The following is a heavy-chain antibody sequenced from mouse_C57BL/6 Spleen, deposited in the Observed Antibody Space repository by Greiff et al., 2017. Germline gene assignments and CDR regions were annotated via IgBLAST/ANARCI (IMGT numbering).Heavy chain of an antibody. Sequence: QVQLQQPGAELVKPGASVKLSCKASGYTFTSYWMHWVKQRPGRGLEWIGRIDPSSGGTKYNEKFKSKATLTVDKPSSTAYMQLSSLTSEDSAVYYCARFVTYYSNSAWFAYWGQGTLVTVSA. J-gene: IGHJ3*01. CDR2: IDPSSGGT. V-gene: IGHV1-72*01. D-gene: IGHD2-5*01. CDR1: GYTFTSYW. CDR3: ARFVTYYSNSAWFAY.